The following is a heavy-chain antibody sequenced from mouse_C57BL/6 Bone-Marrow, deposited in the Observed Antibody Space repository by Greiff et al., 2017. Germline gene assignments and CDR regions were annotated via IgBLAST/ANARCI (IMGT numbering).Heavy chain of an antibody. CDR2: IDPSDSET. J-gene: IGHJ2*01. CDR3: ATTVPTTYYFDY. CDR1: GYTFTSYW. V-gene: IGHV1-52*01. Sequence: QVQLQQSGAELVRPGPSVKLSCKASGYTFTSYWMHWVKQRPIQGLEWIGNIDPSDSETHYNQKFKDKATLTVDKSSRTAYMQLSSLTSEDSAVYYCATTVPTTYYFDYWGQGTTLTVSS. D-gene: IGHD1-1*01.